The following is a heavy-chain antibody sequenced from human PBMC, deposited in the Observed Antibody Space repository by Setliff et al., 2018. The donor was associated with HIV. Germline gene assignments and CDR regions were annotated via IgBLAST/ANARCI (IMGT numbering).Heavy chain of an antibody. CDR2: IYSGSGST. Sequence: GGSLRLSCEGSGFTFGSYTMSWVRQSPGKGLEWLSVIYSGSGSTNYADSVKGRFTVSRDNSKNMLYLQMNSLSVEDTATYHCAKETPMGLEWSSPDPRNYNAYYYMDVWGEGTAVTVSS. D-gene: IGHD3-3*01. V-gene: IGHV3-23*03. CDR3: AKETPMGLEWSSPDPRNYNAYYYMDV. CDR1: GFTFGSYT. J-gene: IGHJ6*03.